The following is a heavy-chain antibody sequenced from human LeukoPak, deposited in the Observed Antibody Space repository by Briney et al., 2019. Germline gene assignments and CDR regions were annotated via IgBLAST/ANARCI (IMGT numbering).Heavy chain of an antibody. Sequence: PSETLSLTCAVYGGSFSGYYWSWIRQPPGKGLEWIGEINRSGNTNYYPSLKSRGTISVDTSKNQFSLKLSSVTAADTAVYYCARGARTPSGYGSRTAGRANWFDPWGQGTLVTVSS. D-gene: IGHD5-12*01. J-gene: IGHJ5*02. CDR3: ARGARTPSGYGSRTAGRANWFDP. V-gene: IGHV4-34*01. CDR2: INRSGNT. CDR1: GGSFSGYY.